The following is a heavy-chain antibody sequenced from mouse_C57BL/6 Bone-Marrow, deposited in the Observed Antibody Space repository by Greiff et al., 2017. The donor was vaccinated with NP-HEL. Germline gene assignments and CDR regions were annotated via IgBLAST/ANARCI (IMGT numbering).Heavy chain of an antibody. D-gene: IGHD1-1*01. J-gene: IGHJ1*03. V-gene: IGHV14-4*01. Sequence: VQLQQSGAELVRPGASVKFSCPASGFHIKAASLPWVQPRPEQGLEWLGWLYPENGDTEYASQFQGQATITADTSSHTAYLQLSSLTSEDTAVYYGTTGYYGTLYFDGWGKGTTVTVSS. CDR3: TTGYYGTLYFDG. CDR1: GFHIKAAS. CDR2: LYPENGDT.